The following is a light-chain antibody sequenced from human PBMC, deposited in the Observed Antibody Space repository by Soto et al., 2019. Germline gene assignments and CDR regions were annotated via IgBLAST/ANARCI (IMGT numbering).Light chain of an antibody. Sequence: DIQMTQSPSTLSASVGDRVTITCRASQSISIWSAWYQQKPGKAPKLLIYKASSLEIGVPSRFSGSGSGTEFTLTISSLQPDDFATYYCQQYHTYWTFGQGTKVEI. V-gene: IGKV1-5*03. CDR2: KAS. CDR1: QSISIW. CDR3: QQYHTYWT. J-gene: IGKJ1*01.